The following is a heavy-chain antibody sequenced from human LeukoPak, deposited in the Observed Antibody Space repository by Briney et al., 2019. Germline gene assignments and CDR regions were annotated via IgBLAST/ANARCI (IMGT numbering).Heavy chain of an antibody. Sequence: GGSLRLSCAASGFTFSSYWMSWVRQAPGKGLEWVANIKQDGSEKYYVDSVKGRFTISRDNAKNSLYLQMNSLRAEDTALYYCARVGIYGDYNRYFDYWGQGTLVTVSS. CDR3: ARVGIYGDYNRYFDY. J-gene: IGHJ4*02. CDR1: GFTFSSYW. D-gene: IGHD4-17*01. CDR2: IKQDGSEK. V-gene: IGHV3-7*03.